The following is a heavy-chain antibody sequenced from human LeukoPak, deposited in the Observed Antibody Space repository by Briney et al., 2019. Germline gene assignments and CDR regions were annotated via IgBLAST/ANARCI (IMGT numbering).Heavy chain of an antibody. CDR2: IYYSGST. V-gene: IGHV4-61*10. J-gene: IGHJ4*02. CDR3: ARGRFIDYDSGRWYFDY. CDR1: GGSINSGSDY. D-gene: IGHD3-22*01. Sequence: PSETLSLTCTVSGGSINSGSDYWTWIRQPAGKGLEWIGYIYYSGSTNYNPSLKSRVTISVDTSKNQFSLKLSSVTAADTAVYYCARGRFIDYDSGRWYFDYWGQGTLVTVSS.